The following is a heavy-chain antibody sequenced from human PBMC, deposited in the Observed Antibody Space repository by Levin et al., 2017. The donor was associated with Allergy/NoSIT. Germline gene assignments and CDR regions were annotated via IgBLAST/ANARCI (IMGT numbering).Heavy chain of an antibody. D-gene: IGHD5-12*01. CDR1: GFTFSSYS. J-gene: IGHJ4*02. CDR3: ARLARGYDFYY. V-gene: IGHV3-21*01. CDR2: ISSSSSYI. Sequence: GESLKISCAASGFTFSSYSMNWVRQAPGKGLEWVSSISSSSSYIYYADSVKGRFTISRDNAKNSLYLQMNSLRAEDTAVYYCARLARGYDFYYWGQGTLVTVSS.